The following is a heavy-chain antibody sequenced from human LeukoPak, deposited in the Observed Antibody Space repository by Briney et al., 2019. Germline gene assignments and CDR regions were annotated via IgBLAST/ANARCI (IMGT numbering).Heavy chain of an antibody. D-gene: IGHD5-18*01. Sequence: PGGSLRFSCAASGFTFSSYSMNWVRQAPGKGLEWVSSISSSSSYIYYADSVKGRFTISRDNARNSLYLQMNSLRAEDTAVYYCAREPSKDTAMVLDYWGQGTLVTVSS. V-gene: IGHV3-21*01. J-gene: IGHJ4*02. CDR1: GFTFSSYS. CDR3: AREPSKDTAMVLDY. CDR2: ISSSSSYI.